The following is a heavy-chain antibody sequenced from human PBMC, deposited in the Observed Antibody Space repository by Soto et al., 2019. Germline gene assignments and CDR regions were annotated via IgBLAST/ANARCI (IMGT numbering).Heavy chain of an antibody. Sequence: GGSVRLSGAAAGCVVSGDGMHWVRQAPGKGLEWVAVIWYDGSSKYYADSVKGRFTISRDNSKNMLYLQMNSLRVEDTGVYYCAKGDTSDPFHHWGQGTLVTVSS. CDR1: GCVVSGDG. D-gene: IGHD2-2*01. J-gene: IGHJ4*02. CDR2: IWYDGSSK. CDR3: AKGDTSDPFHH. V-gene: IGHV3-33*06.